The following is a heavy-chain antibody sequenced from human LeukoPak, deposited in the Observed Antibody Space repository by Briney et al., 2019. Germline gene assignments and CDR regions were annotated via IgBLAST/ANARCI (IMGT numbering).Heavy chain of an antibody. V-gene: IGHV3-48*01. CDR3: AKESNVLWFGELLYTLDY. Sequence: GGSLRLSCAASGFTFSSYSMNWVRQAPGKGLEWVSYISSSSSTIYYADSVKGRFTISRDNAKNSLYLQMNSLRAEDTAVYYCAKESNVLWFGELLYTLDYWGQGTLVTVSS. D-gene: IGHD3-10*01. CDR2: ISSSSSTI. CDR1: GFTFSSYS. J-gene: IGHJ4*02.